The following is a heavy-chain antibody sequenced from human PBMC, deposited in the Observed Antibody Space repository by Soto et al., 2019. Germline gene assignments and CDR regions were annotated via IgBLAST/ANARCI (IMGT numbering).Heavy chain of an antibody. CDR1: GFSLSNARMG. CDR3: ARIFTPGRADRVVWTDWYFDL. D-gene: IGHD2-15*01. CDR2: IFSNDEK. J-gene: IGHJ2*01. V-gene: IGHV2-26*01. Sequence: QVTLKESGPVLVKPTETLTLTCTVSGFSLSNARMGVSWIRQPPGKALEWLAHIFSNDEKSYSTSLKSRLTISKDTSKSQVVLTMTNMDPVDTATYYCARIFTPGRADRVVWTDWYFDLWGRGTLVTVSS.